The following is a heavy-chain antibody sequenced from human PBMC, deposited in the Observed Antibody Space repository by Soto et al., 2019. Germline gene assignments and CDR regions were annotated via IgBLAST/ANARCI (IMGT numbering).Heavy chain of an antibody. CDR2: ISWNSGSI. CDR3: AKGGGPYSSSWYSWFDP. Sequence: EVQLVESGGGLVQPGRSPRLSCAASGFTFDDYAMHWVRQAPGKGLEWVSGISWNSGSIGYADSVKGRFTISRDNAKNSLYLQMNSLRAEDTALYYCAKGGGPYSSSWYSWFDPWGQGTLVTVSS. D-gene: IGHD6-13*01. V-gene: IGHV3-9*01. J-gene: IGHJ5*02. CDR1: GFTFDDYA.